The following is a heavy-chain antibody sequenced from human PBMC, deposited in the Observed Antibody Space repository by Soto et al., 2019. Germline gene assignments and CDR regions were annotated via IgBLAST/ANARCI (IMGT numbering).Heavy chain of an antibody. CDR3: ARIKLVEFFFINVDVYDMDV. Sequence: PGGSPRLSCAASGFTLSNYAVDWVRQEPGKGLEWVSYISSDSRYIYYGDSVKGRFTISRDNARNSVYLQMNSLRDEDAAVYYCARIKLVEFFFINVDVYDMDVWGQGTPVTVSS. V-gene: IGHV3-48*02. CDR2: ISSDSRYI. J-gene: IGHJ6*02. CDR1: GFTLSNYA. D-gene: IGHD3-16*01.